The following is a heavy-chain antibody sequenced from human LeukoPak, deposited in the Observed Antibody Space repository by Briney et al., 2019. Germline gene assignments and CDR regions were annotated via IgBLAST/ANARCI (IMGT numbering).Heavy chain of an antibody. J-gene: IGHJ6*02. D-gene: IGHD2-15*01. V-gene: IGHV1-18*01. CDR1: GYTFTSYG. Sequence: GSVKVSCKSSGYTFTSYGISWVRQAPGQVLEWMGRISVYNGDTNYAQRFQGRVTMTADTSPSTAYIELRSLTSDDTAVYYCARGHDTVVRVAARYYGMDVWGQGTTVTVSS. CDR2: ISVYNGDT. CDR3: ARGHDTVVRVAARYYGMDV.